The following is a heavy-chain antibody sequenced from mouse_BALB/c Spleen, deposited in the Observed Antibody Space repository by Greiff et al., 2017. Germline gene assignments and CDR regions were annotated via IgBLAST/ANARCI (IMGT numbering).Heavy chain of an antibody. CDR3: ARWLPHAMDY. J-gene: IGHJ4*01. CDR2: IDPANGNT. D-gene: IGHD2-2*01. Sequence: VQLKQSGAELVKPGASVKLSCTASGFNIKDTYMHWVKQRPEQGLEWIGRIDPANGNTKYDPKFQGKATITADTSSNTAYLQLSSLTSEDTAVYYCARWLPHAMDYWGQGTSVTVSS. V-gene: IGHV14-3*02. CDR1: GFNIKDTY.